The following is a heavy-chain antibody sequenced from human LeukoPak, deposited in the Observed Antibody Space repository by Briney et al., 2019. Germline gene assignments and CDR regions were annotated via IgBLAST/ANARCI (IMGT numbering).Heavy chain of an antibody. Sequence: ASVKVSCKASGGTFSSYAISWVRQAPGQGLEWMGWINPNSGGTNYAQKFQGRVTMTRDTSISTAYMELSRLRPDDTAVYYCARGTMVRGVILGYWGQGTLVTVSS. J-gene: IGHJ4*02. CDR2: INPNSGGT. CDR1: GGTFSSYA. V-gene: IGHV1-2*02. CDR3: ARGTMVRGVILGY. D-gene: IGHD3-10*01.